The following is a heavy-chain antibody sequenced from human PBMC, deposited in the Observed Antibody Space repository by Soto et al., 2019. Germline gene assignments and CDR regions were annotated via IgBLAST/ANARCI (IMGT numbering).Heavy chain of an antibody. J-gene: IGHJ5*02. CDR2: IYYSGST. CDR3: ARMDIVSTIGWFDP. Sequence: SETLSLTCTVSGASISSYYWIWFRQPPGKGLEWIGYIYYSGSTVYNPSLKSRVTISVDTSKNQFSLKLSSVTAADTAVYYCARMDIVSTIGWFDPWGQGTLVTVSS. V-gene: IGHV4-59*01. D-gene: IGHD5-12*01. CDR1: GASISSYY.